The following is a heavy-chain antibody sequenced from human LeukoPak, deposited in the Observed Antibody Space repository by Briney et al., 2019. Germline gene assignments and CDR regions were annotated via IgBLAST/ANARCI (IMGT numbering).Heavy chain of an antibody. Sequence: ASVKVSCKASGGTFSSYAISWVRQAPGQGLEWMGWINPNSGGTNYAQKFQGWVTMTRDTSISTAYMELSRLRSDDTAVYYCARDGNFGYSYMDVWGQGTTVTVSS. J-gene: IGHJ6*02. CDR2: INPNSGGT. CDR3: ARDGNFGYSYMDV. D-gene: IGHD5-18*01. V-gene: IGHV1-2*04. CDR1: GGTFSSYA.